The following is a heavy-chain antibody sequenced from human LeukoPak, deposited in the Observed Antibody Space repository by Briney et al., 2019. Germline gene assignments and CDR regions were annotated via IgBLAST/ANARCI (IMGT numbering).Heavy chain of an antibody. J-gene: IGHJ5*02. CDR3: ARGIATGIDFFDP. CDR2: IKEDGSEQ. Sequence: GGSLRLSCVASGFTFSSYWMTWVCQAPGKGLEWVANIKEDGSEQYYVDSVKGRFTISRDNAKNSLYLQMNSLRAEDTAVYYCARGIATGIDFFDPWGQGTLVTVSS. D-gene: IGHD6-13*01. CDR1: GFTFSSYW. V-gene: IGHV3-7*01.